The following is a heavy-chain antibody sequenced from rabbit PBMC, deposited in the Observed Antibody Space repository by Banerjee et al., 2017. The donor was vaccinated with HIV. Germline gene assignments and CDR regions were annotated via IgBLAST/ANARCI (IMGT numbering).Heavy chain of an antibody. Sequence: QEQLEESGGDLVKPEGSLTLTCTASGLDFSSSYWIWWVRQAPGKGLEWIGCIWTGDSRTRYANWVNGRFTISNASSTTMTLQVTSLTAADTATYFCARDNDGYRGYDFDLWGQGTLVTVS. CDR3: ARDNDGYRGYDFDL. CDR1: GLDFSSSYW. V-gene: IGHV1S45*01. J-gene: IGHJ4*01. D-gene: IGHD6-1*01. CDR2: IWTGDSRT.